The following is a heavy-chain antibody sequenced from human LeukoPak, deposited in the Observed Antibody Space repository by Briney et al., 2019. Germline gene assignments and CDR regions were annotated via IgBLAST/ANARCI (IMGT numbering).Heavy chain of an antibody. CDR2: TRYDGSNK. Sequence: GGSLRHSCAASGFTFSSYGMHWVRQAPGKGLEWVAFTRYDGSNKYYADSVKGRFTISRDNSKNMLYLQMNSLRAEDTAVYYCAKDPQKWESYFDYWGQGTLVTVSS. CDR3: AKDPQKWESYFDY. V-gene: IGHV3-30*02. CDR1: GFTFSSYG. J-gene: IGHJ4*02. D-gene: IGHD1-26*01.